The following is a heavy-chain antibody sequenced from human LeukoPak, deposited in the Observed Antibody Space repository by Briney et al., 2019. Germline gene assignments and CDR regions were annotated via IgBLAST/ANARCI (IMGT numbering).Heavy chain of an antibody. CDR1: GGSINDYY. V-gene: IGHV4-59*03. CDR2: IYYRGTT. Sequence: SETLSLTCTVSGGSINDYYWNWLRQPPGKGLEWIGFIYYRGTTNNNPSLKSRVTTSIDTSKKQFSLNLGSVTAADTAIYYCAGVFSGRRPFXLWGQGIXVTVS. J-gene: IGHJ1*01. CDR3: AGVFSGRRPFXL. D-gene: IGHD3-10*01.